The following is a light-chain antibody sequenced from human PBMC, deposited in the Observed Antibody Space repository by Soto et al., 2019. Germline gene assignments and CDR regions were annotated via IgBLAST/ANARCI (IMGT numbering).Light chain of an antibody. CDR1: SSNIVAGYD. CDR3: QSYDSSLSGYV. CDR2: GNS. Sequence: QPVLTQPPSVSGAPGQRVTISCTGSSSNIVAGYDVHWYQQLPGTAPKLLIYGNSNRPSGVPDRFSGSKSGTSASLAITGLQAEDEADYYCQSYDSSLSGYVFGTGTKVTVL. J-gene: IGLJ1*01. V-gene: IGLV1-40*01.